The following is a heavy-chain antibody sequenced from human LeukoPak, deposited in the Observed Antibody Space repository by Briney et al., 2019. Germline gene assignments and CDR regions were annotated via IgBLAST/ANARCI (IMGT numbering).Heavy chain of an antibody. V-gene: IGHV3-48*01. CDR3: ARDPTVYY. J-gene: IGHJ4*02. Sequence: PGGTLRLSCAASGFTFSSYSMNWVRQAPGKGLEWVSYISSSSTIYYADSVKGRFTISRDNAKNSLYLQMNSLRAEDTAVYYCARDPTVYYWGQGTLVTVSS. D-gene: IGHD4-17*01. CDR1: GFTFSSYS. CDR2: ISSSSTI.